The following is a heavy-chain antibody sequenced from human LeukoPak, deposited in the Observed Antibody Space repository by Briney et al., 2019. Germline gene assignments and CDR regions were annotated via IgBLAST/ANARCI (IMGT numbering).Heavy chain of an antibody. CDR1: GFAFSTYF. D-gene: IGHD3-22*01. CDR3: ARELPSSGYFDY. V-gene: IGHV3-64*01. CDR2: IGADGTDI. J-gene: IGHJ4*02. Sequence: GGSLRLSCTASGFAFSTYFMHWVRQAPGKGLEYVSSIGADGTDIYYANSVNGRFTISRDNSKNTLYLQMGSLRPEDMAIYYCARELPSSGYFDYWGQGTLVTVSS.